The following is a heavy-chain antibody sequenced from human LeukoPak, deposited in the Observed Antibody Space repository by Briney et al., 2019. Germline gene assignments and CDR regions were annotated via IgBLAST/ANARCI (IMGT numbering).Heavy chain of an antibody. V-gene: IGHV3-66*01. CDR3: ARDHRAYYYDSSGYYYGYYFDY. Sequence: PGGSLRLSCAASGFTVSSNYMSWVRQAPGKGLEWVSVIYSGGSTYYADSVKGRFTISRDNSKNTLYLQMNSLRAEDTAVYYCARDHRAYYYDSSGYYYGYYFDYWGQGTLVTVSS. D-gene: IGHD3-22*01. J-gene: IGHJ4*02. CDR1: GFTVSSNY. CDR2: IYSGGST.